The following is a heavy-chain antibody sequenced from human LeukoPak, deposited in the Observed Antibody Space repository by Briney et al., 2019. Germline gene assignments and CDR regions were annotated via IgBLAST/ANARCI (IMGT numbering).Heavy chain of an antibody. J-gene: IGHJ4*02. V-gene: IGHV4-39*01. CDR3: ARHNSPGGLLWFGELLGYFDS. CDR2: IYYSGST. Sequence: SETLSLTCTVSGGSISSSSYYWGRIRQPPGKGLEWIGSIYYSGSTYYNPSLKSRVTISVDTSKNQFSLKLSSVTAADTAVYYCARHNSPGGLLWFGELLGYFDSWGQGTLVTVSS. D-gene: IGHD3-10*01. CDR1: GGSISSSSYY.